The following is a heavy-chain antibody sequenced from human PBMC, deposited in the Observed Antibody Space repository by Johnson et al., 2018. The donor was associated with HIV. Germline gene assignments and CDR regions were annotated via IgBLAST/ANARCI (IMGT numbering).Heavy chain of an antibody. V-gene: IGHV3-13*01. J-gene: IGHJ3*02. CDR2: IGPAGDT. CDR3: AKDPRSSSWYWDAFDI. CDR1: GFTFSSYA. Sequence: EVQLVESGGGVVQPGRSLRLSCAASGFTFSSYAMSWVRQAPGKGLEWVSGIGPAGDTYYPGSVKGRFTISRENAKNSLHLQMNSLRAGDTAVYYCAKDPRSSSWYWDAFDIWGQGTMVTVS. D-gene: IGHD6-13*01.